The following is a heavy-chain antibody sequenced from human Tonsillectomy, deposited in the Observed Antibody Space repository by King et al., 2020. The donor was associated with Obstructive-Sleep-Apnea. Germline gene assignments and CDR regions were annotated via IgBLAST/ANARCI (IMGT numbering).Heavy chain of an antibody. V-gene: IGHV3-30*03. Sequence: LQLVQAGGGVVQPGRSLRLSCASSGFNFSNYAMHWGRQAPGKGLLWGAFISNDGSHKFSADSLKGRFTISRDNSKNTLYLQMSSLRAGDTAVYFCAVAAFDYWGQGTLVTVSS. CDR1: GFNFSNYA. CDR3: AVAAFDY. CDR2: ISNDGSHK. D-gene: IGHD6-25*01. J-gene: IGHJ4*02.